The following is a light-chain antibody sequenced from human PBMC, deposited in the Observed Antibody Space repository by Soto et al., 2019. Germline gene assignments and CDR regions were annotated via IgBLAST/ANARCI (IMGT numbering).Light chain of an antibody. V-gene: IGLV2-14*01. CDR2: EVR. CDR1: SSDVGGYNH. J-gene: IGLJ1*01. Sequence: QSVLTQPASVSGSPGQSITISCTGTSSDVGGYNHVSWYQQHPGKAPKLIIYEVRNRPSGVSDRFSASKSGNTASLTISGLQAEDEADYYCSSYASTSSYVVGTGTKVTVL. CDR3: SSYASTSSYV.